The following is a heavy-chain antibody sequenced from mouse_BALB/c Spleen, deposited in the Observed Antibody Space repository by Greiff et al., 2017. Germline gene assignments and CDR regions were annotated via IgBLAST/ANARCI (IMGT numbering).Heavy chain of an antibody. J-gene: IGHJ4*01. CDR2: IWAGGST. CDR3: AEGDYDAMDY. V-gene: IGHV2-9*02. CDR1: GFSLTSYG. Sequence: QVQLKESGPGLVAPSQSLSITCTVSGFSLTSYGVHWVRQPPGKGLEWLGVIWAGGSTNYNSALMSRLSISKDNSKSQVFLKMNSLQTDDTAMYYCAEGDYDAMDYWGQGTSVTVSS.